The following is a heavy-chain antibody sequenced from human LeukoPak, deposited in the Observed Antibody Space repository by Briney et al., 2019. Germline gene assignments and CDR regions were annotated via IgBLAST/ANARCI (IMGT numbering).Heavy chain of an antibody. V-gene: IGHV4-34*01. CDR2: TNHSGST. CDR3: ARGDYFDY. J-gene: IGHJ4*02. Sequence: SETLSLTCAVYGGSFSGYYWSWIRQPPGKGLEWIGETNHSGSTNYNPSLKSRVTISVDTSKNQFSLKLSSVTAADTAVYYCARGDYFDYWGQGTLVTVSS. CDR1: GGSFSGYY.